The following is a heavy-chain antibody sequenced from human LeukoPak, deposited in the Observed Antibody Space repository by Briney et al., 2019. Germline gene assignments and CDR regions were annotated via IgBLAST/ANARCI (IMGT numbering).Heavy chain of an antibody. J-gene: IGHJ4*02. CDR1: GYNFMKYW. Sequence: GESLKISCQTSGYNFMKYWIAWVRQVPGKGLEWMGIIYPGDSDIRYSPSFQGQVTISADGSITTAYLQWSSLKASDTAIYYCARHFGYRGYDGDYWGQGTLVTVSS. CDR2: IYPGDSDI. V-gene: IGHV5-51*01. CDR3: ARHFGYRGYDGDY. D-gene: IGHD5-12*01.